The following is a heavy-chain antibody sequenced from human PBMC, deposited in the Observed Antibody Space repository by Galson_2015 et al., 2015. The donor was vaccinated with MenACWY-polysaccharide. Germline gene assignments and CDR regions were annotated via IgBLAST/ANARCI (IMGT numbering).Heavy chain of an antibody. D-gene: IGHD2-2*01. J-gene: IGHJ4*02. Sequence: SCAASGFTFSNYAMSWVRQAPGKGLVWVSTIGGSGSNTHYADSVKGRFTISRDNSKNTLSLQMNSLRAEDTAVYYCARVRYSTGKYQFDYWGQGTLVAVSS. CDR2: IGGSGSNT. CDR1: GFTFSNYA. CDR3: ARVRYSTGKYQFDY. V-gene: IGHV3-23*01.